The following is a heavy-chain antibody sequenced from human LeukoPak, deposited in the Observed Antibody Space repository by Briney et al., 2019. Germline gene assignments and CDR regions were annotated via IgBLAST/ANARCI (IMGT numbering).Heavy chain of an antibody. CDR3: ARVCWNTAMDTDAFDI. J-gene: IGHJ3*02. V-gene: IGHV4-34*01. Sequence: SETLSLTCAVYGGSFRGYYWSWIRQPPGKGLEWIGEINHSGSTNYNPSLKSRVTISVDTSKNQFSLKLSSVTAADTAVYYCARVCWNTAMDTDAFDIWGQGTMVTVSS. D-gene: IGHD5-18*01. CDR1: GGSFRGYY. CDR2: INHSGST.